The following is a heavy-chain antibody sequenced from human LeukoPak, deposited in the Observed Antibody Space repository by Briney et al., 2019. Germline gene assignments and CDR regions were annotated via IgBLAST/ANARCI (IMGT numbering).Heavy chain of an antibody. Sequence: GGSLRLSCSVFGFTFSTYVMHWVRQAPGKGLEYVSAISSNGDNTYYADSVKGRFTISRDNSNNTLYLQMSSLRADDTVVYYCVRGTGYWGQGTLVTVSS. V-gene: IGHV3-64D*06. CDR2: ISSNGDNT. CDR3: VRGTGY. CDR1: GFTFSTYV. J-gene: IGHJ4*02.